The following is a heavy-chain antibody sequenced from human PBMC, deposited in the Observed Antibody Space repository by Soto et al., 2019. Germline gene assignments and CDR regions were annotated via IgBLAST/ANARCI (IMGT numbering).Heavy chain of an antibody. CDR1: GGSISSYY. V-gene: IGHV4-59*01. CDR3: ARTGLLWFGEPSWYMDV. J-gene: IGHJ6*03. Sequence: SETLSLTCTVSGGSISSYYWSWIRQPPGKGLEWIGYIYYSGSTNYNPSLKSRVTISVDTSKNQFSLKLSSVTAADTAVYYCARTGLLWFGEPSWYMDVWGKGTTVTVSS. D-gene: IGHD3-10*01. CDR2: IYYSGST.